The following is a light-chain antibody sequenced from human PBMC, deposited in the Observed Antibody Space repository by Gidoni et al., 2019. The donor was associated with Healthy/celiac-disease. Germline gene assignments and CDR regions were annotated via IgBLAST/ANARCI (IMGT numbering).Light chain of an antibody. CDR3: QQYSSSPFT. CDR2: GAS. V-gene: IGKV3-20*01. CDR1: QSVSSSY. J-gene: IGKJ4*01. Sequence: EILFTQSPGTLSLSPRERATLSCRASQSVSSSYLAWYQQKPGQAPRLIIYGASSRATGLPDRFSGSGSRTDFTITISRLEHEDVAVYYWQQYSSSPFTFGEGTKVEIK.